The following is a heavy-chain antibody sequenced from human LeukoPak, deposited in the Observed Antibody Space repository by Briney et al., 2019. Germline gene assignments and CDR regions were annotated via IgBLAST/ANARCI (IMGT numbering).Heavy chain of an antibody. CDR1: GFTFSSYW. CDR3: ARDPKPYCSGGSCYHDY. D-gene: IGHD2-15*01. Sequence: PGGSLRLSCAASGFTFSSYWMSWVRQAPGKGLEWVANIKQDGSEKYYVDSVKGRFTISRDNAKNSLYLQMNSLRAEDTAVYYCARDPKPYCSGGSCYHDYCGQGTLVTVSS. J-gene: IGHJ4*02. V-gene: IGHV3-7*01. CDR2: IKQDGSEK.